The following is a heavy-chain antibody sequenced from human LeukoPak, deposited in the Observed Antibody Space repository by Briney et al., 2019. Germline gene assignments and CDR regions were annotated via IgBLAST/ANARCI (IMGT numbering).Heavy chain of an antibody. V-gene: IGHV4-34*01. J-gene: IGHJ6*02. D-gene: IGHD3-3*01. CDR3: ARVRSITIFGVAPYYYGMDV. CDR1: GGSISSYY. Sequence: SETLSLTCTVSGGSISSYYWSWIRQPPGKGLEWIGEINHSGSTNYNPSLKSRVTISVDTSKNQFSLKLSSVTAADTAVYYCARVRSITIFGVAPYYYGMDVWGQGTTVTVSS. CDR2: INHSGST.